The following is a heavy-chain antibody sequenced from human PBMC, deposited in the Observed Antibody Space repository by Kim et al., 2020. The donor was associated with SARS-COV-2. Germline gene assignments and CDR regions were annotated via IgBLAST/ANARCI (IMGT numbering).Heavy chain of an antibody. D-gene: IGHD6-19*01. CDR1: GFTFNNHA. Sequence: GGSLRLSCVVSGFTFNNHAMSWVRQAPGKGLEWVSAISGCGFSTQYADSVKGRFTISRDNSKNTLDLQMKSLRAEDTALYYCAKDGVVAGSQPYYFDYWGQGTLVTVSS. J-gene: IGHJ4*02. CDR3: AKDGVVAGSQPYYFDY. V-gene: IGHV3-23*01. CDR2: ISGCGFST.